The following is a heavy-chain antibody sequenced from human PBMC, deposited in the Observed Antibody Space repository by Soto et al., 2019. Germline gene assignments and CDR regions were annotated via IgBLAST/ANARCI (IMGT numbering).Heavy chain of an antibody. V-gene: IGHV3-66*01. CDR1: GFTVSSNY. CDR3: AKVIGAVAGLGY. Sequence: GSLRLSCAASGFTVSSNYMSWVRQAPGKGLEWVSVIYSGGSTFYADSVKGRFTISRDNSKNTLYLQMNSLRAEDTALYYCAKVIGAVAGLGYWGQGTLVTVSS. J-gene: IGHJ4*02. D-gene: IGHD6-19*01. CDR2: IYSGGST.